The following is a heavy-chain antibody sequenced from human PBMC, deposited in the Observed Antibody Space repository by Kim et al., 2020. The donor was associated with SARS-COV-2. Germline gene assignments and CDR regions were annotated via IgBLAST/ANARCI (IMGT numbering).Heavy chain of an antibody. Sequence: NPALKSRVTISVDTSKNQFSLKLSSVTAADTAVYYCARYKRGYSYGTYDYWGQGTLVTVSS. CDR3: ARYKRGYSYGTYDY. J-gene: IGHJ4*02. V-gene: IGHV4-31*02. D-gene: IGHD5-18*01.